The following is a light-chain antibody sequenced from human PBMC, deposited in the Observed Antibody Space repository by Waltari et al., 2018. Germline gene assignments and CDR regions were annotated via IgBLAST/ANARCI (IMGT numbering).Light chain of an antibody. V-gene: IGKV3-20*01. CDR3: QQYASSSLT. CDR1: QMIGNSN. CDR2: GAS. J-gene: IGKJ4*01. Sequence: EIVLTQSPGTLSLSPGERATLSCRASQMIGNSNLAWYQQKPGQAPRLLIYGASSGATGIPNRFSGSGSGTDFTVTISRLEPEDCAVYYCQQYASSSLTFGGGTRVEIK.